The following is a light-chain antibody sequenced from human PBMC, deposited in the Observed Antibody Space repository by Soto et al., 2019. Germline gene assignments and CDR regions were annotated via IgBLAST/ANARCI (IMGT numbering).Light chain of an antibody. Sequence: EIVLTQSPGTLSLSPGERATLSCRASQSVSSSYLAWYQQKPGQGPRLLIYGASSRATGIPDRFSGSGSGTDFILTIRRLEPEDFAVYYCHQYGSSRGTYTVGQGTKLEIK. CDR1: QSVSSSY. J-gene: IGKJ2*01. V-gene: IGKV3-20*01. CDR3: HQYGSSRGTYT. CDR2: GAS.